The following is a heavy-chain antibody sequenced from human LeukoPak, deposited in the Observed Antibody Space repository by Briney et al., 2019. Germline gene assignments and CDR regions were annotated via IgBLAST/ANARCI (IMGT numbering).Heavy chain of an antibody. CDR1: GYTFTSYG. CDR2: ISAYNGNT. J-gene: IGHJ4*02. V-gene: IGHV1-18*01. Sequence: ASVKASCKASGYTFTSYGISWVRQAPGQGLEWMGWISAYNGNTNYAQKLQGRVTMTTDTSTSTAYMELGSLRSDDTAVYYCARVFWPMTNVQDSGYVRGYYFDYWGQGTLVTVSS. CDR3: ARVFWPMTNVQDSGYVRGYYFDY. D-gene: IGHD5-12*01.